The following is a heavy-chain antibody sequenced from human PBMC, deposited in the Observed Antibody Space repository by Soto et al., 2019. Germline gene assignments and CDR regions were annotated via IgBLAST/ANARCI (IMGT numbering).Heavy chain of an antibody. J-gene: IGHJ4*02. D-gene: IGHD3-22*01. Sequence: EFQLLESGGDLVQPGGSVRLSCAASGFTFISYAMSWVRQAPGKGLEWVSSINNRGGDTFYADSVKGRFTISRDNTKNTLYLQMNSLRAEDSAMYYCARVNIINMIVMVLDSWGQGTLVTVSS. CDR2: INNRGGDT. CDR3: ARVNIINMIVMVLDS. V-gene: IGHV3-23*01. CDR1: GFTFISYA.